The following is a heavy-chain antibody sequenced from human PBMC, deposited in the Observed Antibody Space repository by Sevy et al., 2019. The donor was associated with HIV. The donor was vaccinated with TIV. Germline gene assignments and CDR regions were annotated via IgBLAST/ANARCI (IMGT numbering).Heavy chain of an antibody. V-gene: IGHV3-23*01. D-gene: IGHD3-9*01. CDR3: VKGPNYDILTGPPQGYYFDY. CDR2: ISGSGGST. CDR1: GFTFSSYA. Sequence: GGSLRLSCAASGFTFSSYAMSWVRQAPGKGLEWVSAISGSGGSTYYAVSVKGRFTISRDNSKNTLYLQMNSLRAEDTAVYYCVKGPNYDILTGPPQGYYFDYWGQGTLVTVSS. J-gene: IGHJ4*02.